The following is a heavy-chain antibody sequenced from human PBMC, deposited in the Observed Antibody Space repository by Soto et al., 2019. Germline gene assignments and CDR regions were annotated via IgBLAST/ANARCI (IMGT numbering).Heavy chain of an antibody. CDR3: ARSPLAHYGMDV. Sequence: SGPTLVNPTQTLTLTCSFSGFSLSTSGMCVSWIRQPPGKALEWLALIDWDDDKYYSTSLKTRLTISKDTYKNQVVLTMTKLDPVDTDTYYCARSPLAHYGMDVWGQGTTVTVSS. V-gene: IGHV2-70*01. CDR2: IDWDDDK. D-gene: IGHD6-6*01. J-gene: IGHJ6*02. CDR1: GFSLSTSGMC.